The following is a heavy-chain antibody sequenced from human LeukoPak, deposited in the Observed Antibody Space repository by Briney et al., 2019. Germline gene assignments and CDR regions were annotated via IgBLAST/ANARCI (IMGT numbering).Heavy chain of an antibody. CDR3: ARVLAAAGTNVWFDP. CDR2: IGVPGDT. D-gene: IGHD6-13*01. CDR1: GFTFSNSD. Sequence: PGGPLRLTCAASGFTFSNSDMHWVRQAPGKGLEWVSAIGVPGDTYYPDSVKGRFTISRENAKNSLYLQMNSLRAEDTAVYYCARVLAAAGTNVWFDPWGQGTLVTVSS. V-gene: IGHV3-13*01. J-gene: IGHJ5*02.